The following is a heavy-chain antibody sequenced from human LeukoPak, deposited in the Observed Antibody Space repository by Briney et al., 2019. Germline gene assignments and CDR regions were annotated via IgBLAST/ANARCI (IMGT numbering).Heavy chain of an antibody. CDR3: ARAGKTAAIRYSDWLVPEFDP. Sequence: GGSLRLSCAASGFTFSSYSMNWVRQAPGKGLEWVSYISSSSSTIYYADSVKGRFTISRDNAKNSLYLQMNSLRAEDTAVYYCARAGKTAAIRYSDWLVPEFDPWGQGTLVTVSS. CDR2: ISSSSSTI. V-gene: IGHV3-48*01. J-gene: IGHJ5*02. CDR1: GFTFSSYS. D-gene: IGHD3-9*01.